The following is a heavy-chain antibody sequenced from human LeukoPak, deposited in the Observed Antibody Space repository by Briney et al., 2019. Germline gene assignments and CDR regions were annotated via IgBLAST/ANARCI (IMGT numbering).Heavy chain of an antibody. J-gene: IGHJ4*02. V-gene: IGHV2-5*02. CDR3: ARRRGAVAGAFDY. Sequence: SGPTLVNPTQTLTLTCTFSGFSLSTREVGVGWIRQPPGKALEWLAIIYWDEEKLYTPSLKRRLTITRDTSENQVVLTMTNMDPVDTATYYCARRRGAVAGAFDYWGQGNLVTVSS. CDR2: IYWDEEK. D-gene: IGHD6-19*01. CDR1: GFSLSTREVG.